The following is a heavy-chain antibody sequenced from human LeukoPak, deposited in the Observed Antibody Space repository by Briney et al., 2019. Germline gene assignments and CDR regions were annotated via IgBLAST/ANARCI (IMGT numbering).Heavy chain of an antibody. CDR3: AKDLYYYGSGSYYIADY. V-gene: IGHV3-23*01. D-gene: IGHD3-10*01. CDR2: ISGSGGST. J-gene: IGHJ4*02. Sequence: PGGSLRLSCAASGFTFSSFWMAWVRQAPGKGLEWVSAISGSGGSTYYADSVKGRFTISRDNSKNTLYLQMNSLRAEDTAVYYCAKDLYYYGSGSYYIADYWGQGTLVTVSS. CDR1: GFTFSSFW.